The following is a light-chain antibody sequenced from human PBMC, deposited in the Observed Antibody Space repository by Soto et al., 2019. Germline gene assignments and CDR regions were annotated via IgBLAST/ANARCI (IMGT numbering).Light chain of an antibody. CDR3: QLHGSSWT. Sequence: EIVLTQSPGTLSLSPGERATLSYRASQSVSSTYLAWYQQTPGQAPRLLLYGASNRATGIPDRFSGSGSGTDFTLTISRLEPEDFAVYYCQLHGSSWTFGQGTKVDIK. CDR1: QSVSSTY. V-gene: IGKV3-20*01. J-gene: IGKJ1*01. CDR2: GAS.